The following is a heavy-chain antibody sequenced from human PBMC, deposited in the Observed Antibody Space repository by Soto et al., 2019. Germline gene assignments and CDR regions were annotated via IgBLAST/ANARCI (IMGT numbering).Heavy chain of an antibody. D-gene: IGHD2-2*03. CDR1: GGSISTITW. J-gene: IGHJ4*02. CDR3: ARDIGSCSSTSCRPFDY. CDR2: IYHSGTT. Sequence: QVQLRESGPGLVKTSGTLSLTCAVSGGSISTITWWSWVRQPPGKGLQWLGAIYHSGTTNNNPSLKRRVTISVYQSKNRSSLELSSVTAADTAVYYCARDIGSCSSTSCRPFDYWGQGTLVTVSS. V-gene: IGHV4-4*02.